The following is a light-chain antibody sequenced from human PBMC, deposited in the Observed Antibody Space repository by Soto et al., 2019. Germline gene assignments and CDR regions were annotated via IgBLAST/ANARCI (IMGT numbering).Light chain of an antibody. CDR1: SGHSGYI. CDR3: ETWDSNTRV. J-gene: IGLJ3*02. V-gene: IGLV4-60*03. CDR2: VERSGSY. Sequence: QPVLTQSSSASASLGSSVKLTCTLSSGHSGYIIAWHQQQPGKAPRFLMKVERSGSYNKGSGVPDRFSGSSSGADRYLTISNLQSEDEADYYCETWDSNTRVFGGGTKL.